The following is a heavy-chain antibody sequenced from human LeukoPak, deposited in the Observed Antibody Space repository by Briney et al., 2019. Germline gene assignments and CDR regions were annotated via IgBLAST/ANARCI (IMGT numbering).Heavy chain of an antibody. Sequence: SETLSLTCTVSGGSISTYYWSWIRQPAGKGLEWIGRISASGNTNYNPSLKSRVTISGDTSKNHFSLNLSSVTAADTAMYYCARGRYYYDSSGYPYNWFDPWGQGTLVTVSS. J-gene: IGHJ5*02. CDR1: GGSISTYY. CDR3: ARGRYYYDSSGYPYNWFDP. V-gene: IGHV4-4*07. CDR2: ISASGNT. D-gene: IGHD3-22*01.